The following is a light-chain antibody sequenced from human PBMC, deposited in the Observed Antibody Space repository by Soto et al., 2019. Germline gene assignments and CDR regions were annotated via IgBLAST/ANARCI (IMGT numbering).Light chain of an antibody. J-gene: IGKJ4*01. CDR1: QSLLHSNGYTY. CDR2: MGS. V-gene: IGKV2-28*01. CDR3: RQSLQSRT. Sequence: IVMTQSPLSLPVTPGEPASISCRSSQSLLHSNGYTYLDWYLQKPGQSPQLLIYMGSNRASVVPDSFSGRGGGTDFALKSSRVEAEDVGVYYCRQSLQSRTFGGGTKVEI.